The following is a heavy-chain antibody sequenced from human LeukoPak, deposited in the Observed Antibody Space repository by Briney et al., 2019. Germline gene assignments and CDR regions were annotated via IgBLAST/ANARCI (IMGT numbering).Heavy chain of an antibody. D-gene: IGHD3-10*01. CDR3: ARLFRSGYGSGSPPLHRNWFDP. CDR1: GGSISSSSYY. V-gene: IGHV4-39*07. Sequence: SETLSLTCTVSGGSISSSSYYWGWIRQPPGKGLEWIGSIYYSGSTYYNPSLKSRVTISVDTSKNQFSLKLSSVTAADTAVYYCARLFRSGYGSGSPPLHRNWFDPWGQGTLVTVSS. CDR2: IYYSGST. J-gene: IGHJ5*02.